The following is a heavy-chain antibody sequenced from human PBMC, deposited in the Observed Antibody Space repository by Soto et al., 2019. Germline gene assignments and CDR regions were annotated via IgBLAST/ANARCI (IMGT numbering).Heavy chain of an antibody. D-gene: IGHD6-19*01. V-gene: IGHV3-30*18. J-gene: IGHJ6*02. CDR1: GFTFSSYG. Sequence: QVQLVESGGGVVQPGRSLRLSCAASGFTFSSYGMHWVRQAPGKGLEWVAVISYDGSNKYYADSVKGRFTISRDNSNNTVFLQINSLRAEDTAVYYGAKDGMVAGNDYYYCMDVWGQGTTVTVSS. CDR3: AKDGMVAGNDYYYCMDV. CDR2: ISYDGSNK.